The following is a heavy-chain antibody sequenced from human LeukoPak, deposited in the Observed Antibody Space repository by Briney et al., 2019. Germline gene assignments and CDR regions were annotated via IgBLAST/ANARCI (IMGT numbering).Heavy chain of an antibody. V-gene: IGHV4-39*07. Sequence: SETLSLTCTLSGGSISSTYYYWGWIRQPPGKGLEWIANLYHSGSTYYNPSLKRRVTISADKSKKQFSLKLTSVTAADTAVYYCARDKAGTIVRGVINGMDVWGQGTTVTVSS. CDR1: GGSISSTYYY. CDR3: ARDKAGTIVRGVINGMDV. D-gene: IGHD3-10*01. CDR2: LYHSGST. J-gene: IGHJ6*02.